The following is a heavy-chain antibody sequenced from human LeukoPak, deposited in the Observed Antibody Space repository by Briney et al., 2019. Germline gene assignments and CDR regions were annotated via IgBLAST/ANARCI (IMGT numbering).Heavy chain of an antibody. V-gene: IGHV3-23*01. J-gene: IGHJ6*03. CDR3: AKAGRGGAITMVRGVKGDYYYMDV. Sequence: GGSLRLSCAASGFTVSSYYMSWVRQARGKGLDWVSGISGSGGRTYYADSVKGRFTISRDNSKNTLYLQMSSLRAEDTAVYYCAKAGRGGAITMVRGVKGDYYYMDVWGKGTTVTISS. CDR2: ISGSGGRT. D-gene: IGHD3-10*01. CDR1: GFTVSSYY.